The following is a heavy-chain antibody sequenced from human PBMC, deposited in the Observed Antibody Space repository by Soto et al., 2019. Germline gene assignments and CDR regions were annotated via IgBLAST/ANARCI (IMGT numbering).Heavy chain of an antibody. CDR3: ARDHLYVRGVFHKWFDP. D-gene: IGHD3-10*02. V-gene: IGHV3-23*01. CDR1: GLTFSSYA. Sequence: EVQLLESGGGLIQPGGSLRLSCAASGLTFSSYAMSWVRQAPGKGLEWVSAISGSGGSTYYADSVKGRFTISRDNFMSTLYLELNSLWAGDTAVYYCARDHLYVRGVFHKWFDPWGQGTLVTVSS. CDR2: ISGSGGST. J-gene: IGHJ5*02.